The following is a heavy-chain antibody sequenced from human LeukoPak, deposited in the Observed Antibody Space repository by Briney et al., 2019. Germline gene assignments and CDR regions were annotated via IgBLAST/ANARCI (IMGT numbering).Heavy chain of an antibody. CDR3: ARDKRGIVVVPAAQ. J-gene: IGHJ4*02. CDR2: IIPILGIA. CDR1: GGTFSSYT. V-gene: IGHV1-69*04. Sequence: GASVKVSCKASGGTFSSYTISWVRQVPGQGLEWMGRIIPILGIANYAQKFQGRVTITADKSTSTAYMELSSLRSKDTAVYYCARDKRGIVVVPAAQWGQGTLVTVSS. D-gene: IGHD2-2*01.